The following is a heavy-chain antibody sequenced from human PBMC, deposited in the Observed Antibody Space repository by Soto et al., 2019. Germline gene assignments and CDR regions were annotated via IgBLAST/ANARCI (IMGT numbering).Heavy chain of an antibody. V-gene: IGHV3-9*01. J-gene: IGHJ4*02. D-gene: IGHD4-17*01. CDR2: ISWNSGSI. CDR1: GFTFDDYA. Sequence: EVQLVESGGGLVQPGRSLRLSCAASGFTFDDYAMHWVRQAPGKGLEWVSGISWNSGSIGYADSVKGRFTISRNNAKNSLYLQMTILRAEDTALYYCAKDLAPTVAAPSFGYWGQGTLVTVSS. CDR3: AKDLAPTVAAPSFGY.